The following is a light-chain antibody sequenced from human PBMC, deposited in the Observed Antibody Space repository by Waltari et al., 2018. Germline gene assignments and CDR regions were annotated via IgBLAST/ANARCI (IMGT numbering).Light chain of an antibody. V-gene: IGKV1-9*01. CDR2: AAS. CDR1: QVLSSY. Sequence: DIQLTQSPGFLSASVGDRVTITCRASQVLSSYLAWYQQKPGKAPKLLISAASTLRTGVPSRFSGSGSGTEFTLTISSLQPEDFATYYCQQLLGFPFTFGPGTKVDIK. CDR3: QQLLGFPFT. J-gene: IGKJ3*01.